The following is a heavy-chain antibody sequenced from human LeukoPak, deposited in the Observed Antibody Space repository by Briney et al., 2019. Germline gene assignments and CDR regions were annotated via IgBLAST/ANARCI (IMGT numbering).Heavy chain of an antibody. Sequence: SETLSLTCTVSGDSISSGTYYWSWIRQPAGKGLEWIGRVYSSGNTNYNPSLKSRVTISIDTSKNQLSLKLSSVTAADTAAYYCARGVGSSSSNWFDPWGQGTLVTVSS. J-gene: IGHJ5*02. CDR1: GDSISSGTYY. CDR3: ARGVGSSSSNWFDP. CDR2: VYSSGNT. V-gene: IGHV4-61*02. D-gene: IGHD6-6*01.